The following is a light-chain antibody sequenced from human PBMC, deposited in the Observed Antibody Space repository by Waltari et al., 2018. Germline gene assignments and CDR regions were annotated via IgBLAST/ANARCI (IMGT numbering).Light chain of an antibody. CDR1: SSNIGSRT. V-gene: IGLV1-44*01. CDR2: INH. J-gene: IGLJ2*01. Sequence: QSVLTQPPSVSGTPGQRVTISCSGSSSNIGSRTMNWYRQLPGTAPKLPIFINHLRPAGVPDRLSASKAGTSASLIISGLQSEDEGTYYCSTWDDSLNNLVFGGGTKLTVL. CDR3: STWDDSLNNLV.